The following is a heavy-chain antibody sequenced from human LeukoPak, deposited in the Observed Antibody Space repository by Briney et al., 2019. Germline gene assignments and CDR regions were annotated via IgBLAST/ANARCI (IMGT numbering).Heavy chain of an antibody. D-gene: IGHD6-19*01. V-gene: IGHV1-8*02. CDR2: MNPNSGNT. Sequence: ASVKVSCKASGYTFTSYGINWVRQATGQGLEWMGWMNPNSGNTGYAQKFQGRVTMTRNTSISTAYMELSSLRSEDTAVYYCARRGVLAVAGTYHYYYMDVWGKGTTVTVSS. CDR1: GYTFTSYG. J-gene: IGHJ6*03. CDR3: ARRGVLAVAGTYHYYYMDV.